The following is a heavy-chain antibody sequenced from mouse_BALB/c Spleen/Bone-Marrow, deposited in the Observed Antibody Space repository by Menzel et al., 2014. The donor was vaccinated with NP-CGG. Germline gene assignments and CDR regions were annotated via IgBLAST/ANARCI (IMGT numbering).Heavy chain of an antibody. V-gene: IGHV5-17*02. Sequence: EVKLMESGGGLVQPGGSRKLSCAASGFTFSSFGMHWVRQAPEKGLEWIAYISSDSGAIFYADTVKGRFTISRDNPKNIPFLQMTSLRSEDTAIYFCTRGGNWEDFDYWGQGTTLTVSS. D-gene: IGHD4-1*01. CDR3: TRGGNWEDFDY. J-gene: IGHJ2*01. CDR2: ISSDSGAI. CDR1: GFTFSSFG.